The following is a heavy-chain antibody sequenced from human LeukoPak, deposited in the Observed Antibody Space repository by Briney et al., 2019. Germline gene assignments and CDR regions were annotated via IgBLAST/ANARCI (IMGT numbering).Heavy chain of an antibody. V-gene: IGHV4-39*07. CDR2: IYYSGST. CDR1: GGSISSSSYY. Sequence: SETLSLNCTVSGGSISSSSYYWGWIRQPPGKGLEWIGSIYYSGSTYYNPSLKSRVTISVDTSKNQFSLKLSSVTAADTAVYYCARDGIWGQGTLVTVSS. D-gene: IGHD1-14*01. CDR3: ARDGI. J-gene: IGHJ4*02.